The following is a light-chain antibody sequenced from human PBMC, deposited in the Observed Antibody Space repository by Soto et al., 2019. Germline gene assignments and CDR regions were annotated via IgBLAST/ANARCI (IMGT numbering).Light chain of an antibody. CDR3: QQYYSFPCT. Sequence: VIWMTQSPSLLSASTGDRVTISCRTSQGISSYLAWYQQKPGKAPELLLYSASALQNGVPSRFSGSGSGTDFSLIISCLQFEDFATYYLQQYYSFPCTFVQGTRVHIK. CDR1: QGISSY. J-gene: IGKJ1*01. V-gene: IGKV1D-8*01. CDR2: SAS.